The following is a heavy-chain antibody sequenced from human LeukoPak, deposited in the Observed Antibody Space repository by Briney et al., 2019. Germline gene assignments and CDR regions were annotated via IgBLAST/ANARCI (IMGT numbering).Heavy chain of an antibody. Sequence: ASVKVSCKASGYTFTSYDINWVRQATGQGLEWMGWMNPNSGNTGYAQKFQGRVTMTRNTSISTAYMELSSLRSEDTAVYYCARDPSYYDSSGYYFDYWSQGTLVTVSS. V-gene: IGHV1-8*01. D-gene: IGHD3-22*01. J-gene: IGHJ4*02. CDR2: MNPNSGNT. CDR3: ARDPSYYDSSGYYFDY. CDR1: GYTFTSYD.